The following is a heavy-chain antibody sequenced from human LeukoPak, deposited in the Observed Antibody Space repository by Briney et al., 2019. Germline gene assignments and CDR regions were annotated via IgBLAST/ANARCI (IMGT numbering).Heavy chain of an antibody. CDR3: AREPTYYYDSSGTVGYGMDV. CDR1: GFTFSSYW. D-gene: IGHD3-22*01. CDR2: INSDGSST. J-gene: IGHJ6*02. Sequence: GGPLRLSCAASGFTFSSYWMHWVRQAPGKGLVWVSRINSDGSSTSYADSVKGRFTISRDNAKNTLYLQMNSLRAEDTAVYYCAREPTYYYDSSGTVGYGMDVWGQGTTVTVSS. V-gene: IGHV3-74*01.